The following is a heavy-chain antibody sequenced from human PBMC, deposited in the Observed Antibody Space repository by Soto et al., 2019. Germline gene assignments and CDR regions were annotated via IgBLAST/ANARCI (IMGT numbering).Heavy chain of an antibody. D-gene: IGHD6-19*01. J-gene: IGHJ3*02. V-gene: IGHV3-23*01. Sequence: GGSLRLSCAASGFTFSSYAMSWVRQAPGKGQEWVSAISGSGGSTYYADSVKGRFTISRDNSKNTLYLQMNSLRAEDTAVYYCANGLSDQWLVRPNAFAIWGQGTMVTVSS. CDR1: GFTFSSYA. CDR3: ANGLSDQWLVRPNAFAI. CDR2: ISGSGGST.